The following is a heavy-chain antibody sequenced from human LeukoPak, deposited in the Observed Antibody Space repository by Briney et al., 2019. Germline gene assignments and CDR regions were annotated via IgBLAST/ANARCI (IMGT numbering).Heavy chain of an antibody. V-gene: IGHV1-18*01. CDR3: ARDLGSSGYYEANDAFDI. CDR2: ISAYNGNT. Sequence: GASVKVSCKASGYTFTSYGISWVRQAPGQGLEWMGWISAYNGNTNYAQKLQGRVTMTTDTSTNTAYMELRSLRSDDTAVYYCARDLGSSGYYEANDAFDIWGQGTMVTVSS. J-gene: IGHJ3*02. D-gene: IGHD3-22*01. CDR1: GYTFTSYG.